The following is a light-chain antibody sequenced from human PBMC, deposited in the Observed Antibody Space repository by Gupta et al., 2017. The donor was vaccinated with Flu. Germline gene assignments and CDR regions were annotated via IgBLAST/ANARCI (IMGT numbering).Light chain of an antibody. J-gene: IGLJ1*01. V-gene: IGLV3-1*01. CDR2: QDT. CDR3: QAGDRTFYV. CDR1: RLRDKD. Sequence: SYALPQPPSVSVSPAQTSSIACSGDRLRDKDVSWYQQKPGQSPVVVIYQDTKRPAGLPARFSGSNSGTTATLTTSGAQEMDEADYYCQAGDRTFYVFGAGTKVSVL.